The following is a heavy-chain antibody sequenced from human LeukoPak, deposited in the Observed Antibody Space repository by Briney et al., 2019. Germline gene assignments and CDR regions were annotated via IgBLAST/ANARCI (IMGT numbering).Heavy chain of an antibody. Sequence: SVKVSCKASGFTFTSSAVQWVRQARGQRLEWIGWIVVGSGNTNYAQKFQERVTITRDMSTSTAYMELSSLRSEDTAVYYCAAELRYFDWSDYWGQGTLVTVSS. CDR1: GFTFTSSA. D-gene: IGHD3-9*01. CDR3: AAELRYFDWSDY. V-gene: IGHV1-58*01. CDR2: IVVGSGNT. J-gene: IGHJ4*02.